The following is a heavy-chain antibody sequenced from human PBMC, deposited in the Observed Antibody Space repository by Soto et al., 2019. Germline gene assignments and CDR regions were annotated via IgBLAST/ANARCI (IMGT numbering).Heavy chain of an antibody. Sequence: SETLSLTCTVSGGSISSYYWSWIRQPPGKGLEWIGYIYYSGSTNYNPSLKSRVTISVDTSKNQFSLKLSSVTAADTAVYYCARDIEYYGARWFDPWGQGTLVTVSS. J-gene: IGHJ5*02. CDR1: GGSISSYY. V-gene: IGHV4-59*01. CDR2: IYYSGST. D-gene: IGHD4-17*01. CDR3: ARDIEYYGARWFDP.